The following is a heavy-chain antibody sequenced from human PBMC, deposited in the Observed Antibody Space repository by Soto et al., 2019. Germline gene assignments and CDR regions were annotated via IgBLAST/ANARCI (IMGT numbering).Heavy chain of an antibody. CDR3: ARGADKRYYYYYGMDV. D-gene: IGHD2-15*01. V-gene: IGHV1-3*01. Sequence: ASVKVSCKASGYTFTRSGISWVRQAPGQRLEWMGWINAGNGNTKYSQKFQGRVTITRDTSASTAYMELSSLRSEDTAVYYCARGADKRYYYYYGMDVWGQGTTVTVSS. J-gene: IGHJ6*02. CDR2: INAGNGNT. CDR1: GYTFTRSG.